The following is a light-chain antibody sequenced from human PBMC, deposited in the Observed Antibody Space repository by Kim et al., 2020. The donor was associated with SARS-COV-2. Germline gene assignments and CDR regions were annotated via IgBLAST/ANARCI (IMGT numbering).Light chain of an antibody. J-gene: IGKJ4*01. CDR2: GAS. CDR1: QSVSSN. CDR3: QQYYNLPPLT. V-gene: IGKV3-15*01. Sequence: EIVMTQSPATLSVSPGERATLSCRASQSVSSNLAWYQQKPGQAPRLLIYGASTRATGIPARFSGSGSGTEFTLTISSLQSEDFAVYYCQQYYNLPPLTFGGGTKVDIK.